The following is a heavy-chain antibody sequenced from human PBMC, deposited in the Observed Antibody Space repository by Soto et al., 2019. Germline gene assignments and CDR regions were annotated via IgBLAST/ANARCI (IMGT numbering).Heavy chain of an antibody. CDR2: IRTHTSVT. CDR3: GKVADSGYYTVDR. V-gene: IGHV3-48*01. Sequence: EVQLVESGGMLVQPGGSLRLSCAASGLTLSTSSMNWVRQAPGKGLEWISYIRTHTSVTAYADSVKGRFTTSRDSAKNSLYLQMDSLRVEDTAVYCCGKVADSGYYTVDRWGQGTLVTVSS. J-gene: IGHJ5*02. D-gene: IGHD3-22*01. CDR1: GLTLSTSS.